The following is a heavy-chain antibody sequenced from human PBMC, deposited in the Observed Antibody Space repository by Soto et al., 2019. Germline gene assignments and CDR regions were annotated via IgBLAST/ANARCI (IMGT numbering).Heavy chain of an antibody. CDR3: ARDIGAGDS. D-gene: IGHD6-25*01. J-gene: IGHJ4*02. Sequence: GASVKVSCKASGYTFTSYDINWVRQATGQGLEWMGWMNPNSGNTKYSQKFQGRVTITRDTSASTAYMELSSLRSEDTAVYYCARDIGAGDSWGQGTLVTVSS. CDR2: MNPNSGNT. V-gene: IGHV1-8*01. CDR1: GYTFTSYD.